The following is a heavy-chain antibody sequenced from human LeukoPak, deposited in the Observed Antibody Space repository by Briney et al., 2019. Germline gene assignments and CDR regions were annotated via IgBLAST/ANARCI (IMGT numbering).Heavy chain of an antibody. CDR2: VHPNSGNT. V-gene: IGHV1-8*01. CDR1: GHPFTTYE. D-gene: IGHD1-14*01. J-gene: IGHJ5*02. Sequence: ASVKVSCKTSGHPFTTYEINSVRQAAGQGLEWMGWVHPNSGNTAYAQKFQGRVTMTTDTSISTASMSLSRLRSDDTAVYFCARGPRNDPWGQGTLVTVSS. CDR3: ARGPRNDP.